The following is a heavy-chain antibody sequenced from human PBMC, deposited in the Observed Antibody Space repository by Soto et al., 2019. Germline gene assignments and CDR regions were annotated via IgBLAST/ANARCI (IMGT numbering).Heavy chain of an antibody. J-gene: IGHJ5*02. D-gene: IGHD6-19*01. CDR2: IDGTSTFS. Sequence: PGGSLRLSCVASGLTFSNNDMTWVRQAPGKGLEWVSTIDGTSTFSNYADSVEGRFTISRDNSRNTVYLQMNSLRADDTAVYYCAKNSGWSTAWGQGTLVTVSS. V-gene: IGHV3-23*05. CDR3: AKNSGWSTA. CDR1: GLTFSNND.